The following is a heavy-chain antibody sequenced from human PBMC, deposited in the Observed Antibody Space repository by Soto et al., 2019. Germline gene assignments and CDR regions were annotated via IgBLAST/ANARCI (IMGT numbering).Heavy chain of an antibody. CDR1: GYTFISYD. CDR3: AREGGIAARPDDY. D-gene: IGHD6-6*01. Sequence: ASVKVSCKASGYTFISYDINWVRQATGQGLEWMGGMNVNNGNVGFAQKFQGRVTMTRNISISTAYMELSSLRSDDTAVYYCAREGGIAARPDDYWGQGTLVTVSS. J-gene: IGHJ4*02. V-gene: IGHV1-8*01. CDR2: MNVNNGNV.